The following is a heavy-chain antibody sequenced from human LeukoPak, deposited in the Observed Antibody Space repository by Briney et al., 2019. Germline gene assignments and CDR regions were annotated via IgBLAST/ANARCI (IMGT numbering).Heavy chain of an antibody. CDR2: IWYDGSKK. J-gene: IGHJ4*02. CDR3: AKDRNRGYSYGFDY. D-gene: IGHD5-12*01. CDR1: GFAFSNYA. V-gene: IGHV3-33*03. Sequence: GRSLRLSCAASGFAFSNYAMCWVRQAPGKGLEWVAGIWYDGSKKYYVDSMKGRFTISRDNSRNTVYLQMDSLRAEDTAGYYCAKDRNRGYSYGFDYWGQGTLVTVSS.